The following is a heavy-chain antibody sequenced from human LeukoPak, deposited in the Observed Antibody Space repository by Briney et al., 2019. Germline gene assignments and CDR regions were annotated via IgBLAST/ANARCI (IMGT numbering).Heavy chain of an antibody. D-gene: IGHD3-3*01. V-gene: IGHV3-7*01. Sequence: GGSLRLSCAASGFTFSTYWTSWVRQAPGKGLEWVANIKQAGTENYYVDYVKDRFTISRDNAKNSLYLQMTSLRAEDTAVYYCASGYFTSYFEYWGQGTLVTVSS. CDR2: IKQAGTEN. CDR1: GFTFSTYW. J-gene: IGHJ4*02. CDR3: ASGYFTSYFEY.